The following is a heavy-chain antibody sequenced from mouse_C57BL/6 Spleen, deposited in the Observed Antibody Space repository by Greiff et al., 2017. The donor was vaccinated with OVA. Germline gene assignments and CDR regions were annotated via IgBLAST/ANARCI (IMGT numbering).Heavy chain of an antibody. Sequence: EVQRVESGGGLVKPGGSLKLSCAASGFTFSSYAMSWVRQTPEKRLEWVATISDGGSYTYYPDNVKGRFTISRDNAKNNLYLQMSHLKSEDTAMYYCARAKFSIYYYGSSNYFDYWGQGTTLTVSS. CDR3: ARAKFSIYYYGSSNYFDY. CDR1: GFTFSSYA. CDR2: ISDGGSYT. V-gene: IGHV5-4*01. J-gene: IGHJ2*01. D-gene: IGHD1-1*01.